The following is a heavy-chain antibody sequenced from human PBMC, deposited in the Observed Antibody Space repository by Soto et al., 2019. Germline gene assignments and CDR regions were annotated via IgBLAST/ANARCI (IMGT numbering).Heavy chain of an antibody. CDR1: GFTFSSYG. D-gene: IGHD5-18*01. CDR2: IWYDGSNK. Sequence: QVQLVESGGGVVQPGRSLRLSCAASGFTFSSYGMHWVRQAPGKGLEWVAVIWYDGSNKYYADSVKGRFTISRDNSKNSLYLQMNSLRGEDTAVYYCARDPAMATFDYWGQGTLVTVSS. V-gene: IGHV3-33*01. CDR3: ARDPAMATFDY. J-gene: IGHJ4*02.